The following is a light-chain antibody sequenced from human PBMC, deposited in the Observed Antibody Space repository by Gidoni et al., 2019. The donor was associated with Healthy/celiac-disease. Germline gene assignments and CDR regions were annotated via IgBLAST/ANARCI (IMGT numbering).Light chain of an antibody. V-gene: IGKV3-20*01. CDR1: QSVSSSY. Sequence: EIVLTQSPGTLSLSPGERATLSCRASQSVSSSYLAWYQQKPGQAPRLLIYGASSRATGIPDFTLTISRLEPEDFAVYYCQQYGSSPGLTFGGGTKVEIK. CDR2: GAS. J-gene: IGKJ4*01. CDR3: QQYGSSPGLT.